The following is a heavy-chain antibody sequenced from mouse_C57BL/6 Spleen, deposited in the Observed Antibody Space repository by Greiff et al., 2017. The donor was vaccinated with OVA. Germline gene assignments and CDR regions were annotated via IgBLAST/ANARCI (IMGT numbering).Heavy chain of an antibody. V-gene: IGHV5-17*01. CDR2: ISSGSSTI. CDR3: ARKSNYGYAMDY. D-gene: IGHD2-5*01. J-gene: IGHJ4*01. CDR1: GFTFSDYG. Sequence: DVKLVESGGGLVKPGGSLKLSCAASGFTFSDYGMHWVRQAPEKGLEWVAYISSGSSTIYYADTVKGRFTISRDNAKNTLFLQMTSMRDEDTAMYYCARKSNYGYAMDYWGQGTSVTVSS.